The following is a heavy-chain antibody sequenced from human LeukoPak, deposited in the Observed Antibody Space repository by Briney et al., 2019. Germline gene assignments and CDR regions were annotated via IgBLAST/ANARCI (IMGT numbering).Heavy chain of an antibody. Sequence: AGGSLRLSCAASGFTFDDYAMHRVRQAPGKGLEWVSLISGDGGSTYYADSVKGRFTISRDNSKNSLYLQMNSLRTEDTALYYCAKDIGCSGGSCYSTGYFDLWGRGTLVTVSS. CDR2: ISGDGGST. J-gene: IGHJ2*01. CDR3: AKDIGCSGGSCYSTGYFDL. CDR1: GFTFDDYA. V-gene: IGHV3-43*02. D-gene: IGHD2-15*01.